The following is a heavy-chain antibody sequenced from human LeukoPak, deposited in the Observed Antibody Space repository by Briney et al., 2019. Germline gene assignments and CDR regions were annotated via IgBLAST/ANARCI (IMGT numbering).Heavy chain of an antibody. D-gene: IGHD3-9*01. CDR2: IYYSGST. J-gene: IGHJ4*02. CDR3: AGYFDWLSGFDY. CDR1: GGSISSYY. Sequence: SETLSLTCTVSGGSISSYYWSWIRQPPGKGLGWIGYIYYSGSTNYNPSLKSRVTISVDTSKNQFSLKLSSVTAADTAVYYCAGYFDWLSGFDYWGQGALVTVSS. V-gene: IGHV4-59*01.